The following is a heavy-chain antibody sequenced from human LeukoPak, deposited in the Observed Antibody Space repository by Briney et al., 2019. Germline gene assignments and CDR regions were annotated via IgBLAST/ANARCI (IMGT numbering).Heavy chain of an antibody. D-gene: IGHD4-17*01. V-gene: IGHV1-69*05. Sequence: SVKVSCKASGGTFSSYAISWVRQAPGQGLEWMGGIIPILGTANYAQKFQGRVTITTDESTSTAYMELSSLRSEDTAVYYCASSYGDLKYFQHWGQGTLVTVSS. J-gene: IGHJ1*01. CDR3: ASSYGDLKYFQH. CDR2: IIPILGTA. CDR1: GGTFSSYA.